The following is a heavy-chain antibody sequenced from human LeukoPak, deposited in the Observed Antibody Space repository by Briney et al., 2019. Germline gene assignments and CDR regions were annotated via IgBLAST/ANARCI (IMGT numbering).Heavy chain of an antibody. D-gene: IGHD3-10*02. CDR2: INPNSGGT. CDR3: ARDYLRGEVYNWFDP. J-gene: IGHJ5*02. V-gene: IGHV1-2*02. CDR1: GYTFTGYY. Sequence: GASVKVSCKASGYTFTGYYIHWVRQAPGQGLEWMGWINPNSGGTNYAQKFQGRVTMTRDTSISTAYMELSRLRSDDTAVYYCARDYLRGEVYNWFDPWGQGTLVTVSS.